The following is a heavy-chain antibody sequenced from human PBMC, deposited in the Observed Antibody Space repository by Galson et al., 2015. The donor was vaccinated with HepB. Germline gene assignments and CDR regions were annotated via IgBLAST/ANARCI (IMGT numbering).Heavy chain of an antibody. CDR1: GFTFSSYS. Sequence: SLRLSCAASGFTFSSYSVNWVRQAPGKGLEWVSYISSSSSTIYYADSVEGRFTISRDNAKNSLYLQMNSLRAEDTAVYYCARPSVDTPLGSDYYFDYWGQGTLVTVSS. CDR3: ARPSVDTPLGSDYYFDY. CDR2: ISSSSSTI. J-gene: IGHJ4*02. V-gene: IGHV3-48*04. D-gene: IGHD5-18*01.